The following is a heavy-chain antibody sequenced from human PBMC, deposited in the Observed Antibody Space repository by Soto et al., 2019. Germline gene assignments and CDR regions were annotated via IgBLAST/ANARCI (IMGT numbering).Heavy chain of an antibody. V-gene: IGHV3-23*01. CDR2: ISGSGGST. CDR1: GVTFCSYA. D-gene: IGHD6-19*01. J-gene: IGHJ4*02. Sequence: GGSLRLSCAASGVTFCSYAMGWVRQAPGKGLEWVSAISGSGGSTYYADSVKGRFTISRDNSKNTLYLQMNSLRAEDTAVYYCAKDSQWLVPGYFDYWGQGTLVTVSS. CDR3: AKDSQWLVPGYFDY.